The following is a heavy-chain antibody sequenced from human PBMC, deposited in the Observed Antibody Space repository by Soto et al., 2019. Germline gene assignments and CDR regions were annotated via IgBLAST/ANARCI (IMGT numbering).Heavy chain of an antibody. Sequence: GSLRLSCAASGFSFSSYAMHWVRQAPGKGLEWVAVISYDGSNKYYAVSVKGRFTISRDNSKSTLYLQMNSLRAEDTAVYYCARNIHYYVSSGYYVFDYWGQGTLVTVSS. J-gene: IGHJ4*02. V-gene: IGHV3-30-3*01. CDR2: ISYDGSNK. D-gene: IGHD3-22*01. CDR1: GFSFSSYA. CDR3: ARNIHYYVSSGYYVFDY.